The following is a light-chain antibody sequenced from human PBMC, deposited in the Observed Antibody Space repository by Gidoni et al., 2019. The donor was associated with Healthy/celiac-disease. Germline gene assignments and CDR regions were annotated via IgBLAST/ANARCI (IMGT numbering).Light chain of an antibody. CDR2: DVS. J-gene: IGLJ2*01. Sequence: SPAQSVTISCTGTSSDVGGYNYVSWYKQHPGKAPKLMIYDVSKRPSGVPDRFSGSKSGNTASLTISGLQAEDEADYYCCSYAGSYTLVFGGGTKLTVL. V-gene: IGLV2-11*01. CDR3: CSYAGSYTLV. CDR1: SSDVGGYNY.